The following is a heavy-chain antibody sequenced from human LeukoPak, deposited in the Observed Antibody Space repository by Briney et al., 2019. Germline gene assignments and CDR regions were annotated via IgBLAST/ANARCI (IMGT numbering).Heavy chain of an antibody. J-gene: IGHJ6*02. D-gene: IGHD4-23*01. CDR2: IIPIFGTA. CDR1: GGTFGSYA. V-gene: IGHV1-69*01. Sequence: SVKVSCKASGGTFGSYAISWVRQAPGQGLEWMGGIIPIFGTANYAQKFQGRVTITADESTSTAYMELSSLRSEDTAVYYCAIGGNSGGYYYYGMDVWGQGTTVTVSS. CDR3: AIGGNSGGYYYYGMDV.